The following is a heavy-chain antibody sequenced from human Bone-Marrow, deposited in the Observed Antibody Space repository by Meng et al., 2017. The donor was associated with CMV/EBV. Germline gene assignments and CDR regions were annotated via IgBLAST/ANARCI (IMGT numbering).Heavy chain of an antibody. CDR1: GFTFDDYA. J-gene: IGHJ6*02. CDR3: AKEVVLAAINDYYYGMDV. CDR2: ISWNSGSI. V-gene: IGHV3-9*01. D-gene: IGHD2-2*01. Sequence: GGSLRLSCAASGFTFDDYAMHWVRQAPGKGLEWVSGISWNSGSIGYADSVKGRFTISRDNAKNSLYLQMNSLRAEDTTLYYCAKEVVLAAINDYYYGMDVWGQGTTVTVSS.